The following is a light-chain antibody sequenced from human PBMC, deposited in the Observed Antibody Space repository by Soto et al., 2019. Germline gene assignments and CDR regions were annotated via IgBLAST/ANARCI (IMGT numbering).Light chain of an antibody. V-gene: IGKV1-5*01. CDR3: QQYNSYSWT. J-gene: IGKJ1*01. CDR1: QSISSW. Sequence: QMNQSPSTLSASVGDRVTITCRASQSISSWLAWYQQKPGKAPKLLIYDASSLESGVPSRFSGSGSGTEFTLTISSLQPDDFATYYSQQYNSYSWTFGQGTKVEIK. CDR2: DAS.